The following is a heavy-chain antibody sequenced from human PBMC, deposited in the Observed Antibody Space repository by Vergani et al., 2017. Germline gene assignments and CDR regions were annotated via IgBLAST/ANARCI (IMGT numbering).Heavy chain of an antibody. CDR2: ISSSSSTI. D-gene: IGHD3-22*01. V-gene: IGHV3-48*01. CDR1: GFTFSSYS. Sequence: EVQLVESGGGLVQPGGSLRLSCAASGFTFSSYSMNWVRQAPGKGLEWVSYISSSSSTIYYADSVKGRFTISRANSKNTLYLQMNSLRAEDTAVYYCAREGADYYDSSGYYGFDYWGQGTLVTVSS. CDR3: AREGADYYDSSGYYGFDY. J-gene: IGHJ4*02.